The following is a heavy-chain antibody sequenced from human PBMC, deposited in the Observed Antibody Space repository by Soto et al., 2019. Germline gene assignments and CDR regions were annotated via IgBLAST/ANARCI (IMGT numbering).Heavy chain of an antibody. V-gene: IGHV1-69*13. CDR1: GGTFSSYA. D-gene: IGHD6-13*01. Sequence: SVKVSCKASGGTFSSYAISWVRQAPGQGLEWMGGIIPIFGTANYAQKFQGRVTITADESTSTAYMELSSLRSEDTAVYYCARAGYSRRWHPGQLFDYWGQGPLVTVSS. J-gene: IGHJ4*02. CDR3: ARAGYSRRWHPGQLFDY. CDR2: IIPIFGTA.